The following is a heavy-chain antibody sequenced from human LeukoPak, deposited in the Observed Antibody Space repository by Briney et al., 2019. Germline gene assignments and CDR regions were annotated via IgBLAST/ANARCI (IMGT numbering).Heavy chain of an antibody. CDR2: ISYDGSNK. CDR3: ARDSNYYDSSGKVYGMDV. J-gene: IGHJ6*02. V-gene: IGHV3-30*04. CDR1: GFTFSSYA. D-gene: IGHD3-22*01. Sequence: GRSLRLSCAASGFTFSSYAMHWVRQAPGKGLEWVAVISYDGSNKYYADSVKGRFTISRDNSKNTLYLQMNSLRAEDTAVYYCARDSNYYDSSGKVYGMDVWGQGTTVTVSS.